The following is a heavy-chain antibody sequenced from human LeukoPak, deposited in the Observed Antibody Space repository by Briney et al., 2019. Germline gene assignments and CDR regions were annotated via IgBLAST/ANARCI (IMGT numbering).Heavy chain of an antibody. J-gene: IGHJ4*02. Sequence: PGGSLRLSCAASGFTFTNYAMSWVRQAPGKGLKWVSGITGSGDSTYYADSVRGRFTTSRDNSKNTLFLQMNSLRAEDTALYYCAKKSRTASPPIRWGQGTLVTVSS. D-gene: IGHD1-14*01. CDR1: GFTFTNYA. V-gene: IGHV3-23*01. CDR2: ITGSGDST. CDR3: AKKSRTASPPIR.